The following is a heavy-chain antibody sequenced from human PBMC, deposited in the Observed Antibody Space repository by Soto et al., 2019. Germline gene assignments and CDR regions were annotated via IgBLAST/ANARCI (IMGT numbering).Heavy chain of an antibody. Sequence: GGSLRLSCAASGFTFNIYAMSWVRQAPGKGLEWVSGISGSGDNIDYPASVRGRFTISRDNPKNTLYLQMNSLRAEDTAVYYCAKTDVALANKPDAFDIWGQGTMVTVSS. CDR3: AKTDVALANKPDAFDI. CDR1: GFTFNIYA. V-gene: IGHV3-23*01. D-gene: IGHD6-19*01. CDR2: ISGSGDNI. J-gene: IGHJ3*02.